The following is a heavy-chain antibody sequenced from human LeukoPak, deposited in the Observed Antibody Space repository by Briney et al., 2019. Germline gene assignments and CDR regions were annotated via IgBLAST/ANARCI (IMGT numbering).Heavy chain of an antibody. CDR3: AKDFRDLWGFFDY. CDR2: ISGSGGST. V-gene: IGHV3-23*01. J-gene: IGHJ4*02. Sequence: GGSPRLSCAASGFTFSTYAMSWVRQAPGKGLEWVSAISGSGGSTYYADSVKGRFTISRDNSKNTLYLQMNSLRAEDTAVYYCAKDFRDLWGFFDYWGQGTLVTVSS. CDR1: GFTFSTYA. D-gene: IGHD3-16*01.